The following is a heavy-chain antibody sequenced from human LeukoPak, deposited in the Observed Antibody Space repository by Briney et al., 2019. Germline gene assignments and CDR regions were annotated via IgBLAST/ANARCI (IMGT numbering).Heavy chain of an antibody. V-gene: IGHV3-30*02. J-gene: IGHJ4*02. CDR1: GFTVSSNY. CDR2: IRYDGSNK. Sequence: PGGSLRLSCAASGFTVSSNYMSWVRQAPGKGLEWVAFIRYDGSNKYYADSVKGRFTISRDNSKNTLYLQMNSLRAEDTAVYYCAKGAGYGSTSFDYWGQGTLVTVSS. CDR3: AKGAGYGSTSFDY. D-gene: IGHD2-2*01.